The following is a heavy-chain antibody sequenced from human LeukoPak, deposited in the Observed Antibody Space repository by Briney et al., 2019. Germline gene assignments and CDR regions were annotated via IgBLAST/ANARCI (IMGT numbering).Heavy chain of an antibody. CDR2: ICYSGST. J-gene: IGHJ5*02. V-gene: IGHV4-59*01. CDR1: GDSISNYY. D-gene: IGHD4-17*01. CDR3: AREGMTTGEFDP. Sequence: PSETLSRTCTVSGDSISNYYWNWIRQPPGKGLEWIGYICYSGSTNYNPSLKSRVTISIDTSKNQFSLKLSSVTAADTAVYYCAREGMTTGEFDPWGQGTLVTVSS.